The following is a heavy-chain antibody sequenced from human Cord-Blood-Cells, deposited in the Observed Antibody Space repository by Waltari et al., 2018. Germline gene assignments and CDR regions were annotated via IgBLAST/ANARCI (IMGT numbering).Heavy chain of an antibody. CDR3: ARAEYSSSFVWFDP. Sequence: QVQLVQSGAEVNKPGASVTVSCKASGYTFTRHAMHWVRQAPGQRLEWMGWVNAGNGNTKYSQKFQGRVTITRDTSASTAYMELSSLRSEDTAVYYCARAEYSSSFVWFDPWGQGTLVTVSS. CDR2: VNAGNGNT. J-gene: IGHJ5*02. D-gene: IGHD6-6*01. V-gene: IGHV1-3*01. CDR1: GYTFTRHA.